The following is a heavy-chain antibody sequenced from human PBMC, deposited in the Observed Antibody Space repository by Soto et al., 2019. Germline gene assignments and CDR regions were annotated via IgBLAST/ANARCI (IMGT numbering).Heavy chain of an antibody. CDR2: INHSGST. J-gene: IGHJ5*02. V-gene: IGHV4-34*01. Sequence: QVRLQQWGAGLLKPSETLSLTCAVYGGSFSGYYWSWIRQPPGKGLEWIGEINHSGSTNYNPSLTSRVTISVDTSKNQFSLKLSSVTAADTAVYYCARGRSRYYAQKYNWFDPWGQGTLVTVSS. CDR1: GGSFSGYY. CDR3: ARGRSRYYAQKYNWFDP. D-gene: IGHD3-10*01.